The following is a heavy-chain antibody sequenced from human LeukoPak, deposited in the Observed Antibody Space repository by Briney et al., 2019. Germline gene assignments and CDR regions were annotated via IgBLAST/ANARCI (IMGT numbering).Heavy chain of an antibody. V-gene: IGHV4-39*01. CDR1: GGSISSSSYY. D-gene: IGHD3-9*01. Sequence: PSETLSLTCTVSGGSISSSSYYWGWIRQPPGKGLEWIGSIYYSGSTYYNPSLKSRVTISVDTSKNQFSLKLSSVTAADTAVYYCARQTGYYDILTGYYNGDAFDIWGQGTMVTVSS. CDR2: IYYSGST. J-gene: IGHJ3*02. CDR3: ARQTGYYDILTGYYNGDAFDI.